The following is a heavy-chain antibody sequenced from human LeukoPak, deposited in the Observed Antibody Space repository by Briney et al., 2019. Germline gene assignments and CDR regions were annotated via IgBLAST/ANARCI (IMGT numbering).Heavy chain of an antibody. CDR3: NVRWGPNSDY. V-gene: IGHV3-74*01. Sequence: GGSLRLSCAASGFTFSTFWMHWVRQTPGKGLVWVSRISSDGSTTHYADSVKGRFTISRDNAKNTLFLHMNSLRAEDTAVYYCNVRWGPNSDYWGQGTLVIVSS. D-gene: IGHD7-27*01. CDR1: GFTFSTFW. CDR2: ISSDGSTT. J-gene: IGHJ4*02.